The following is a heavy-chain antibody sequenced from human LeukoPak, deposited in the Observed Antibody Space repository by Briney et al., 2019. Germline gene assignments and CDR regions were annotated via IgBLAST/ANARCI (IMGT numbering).Heavy chain of an antibody. Sequence: SETLSLTCSVSGDSVSNSHYYWAWIRQPPGKGLEWIGTIFHSGATYYSPSLTGRVTISVDTSMTQFSLRLSSLTAADTAVYYCASERWSRRSYFDYWGQGILVTVSS. CDR1: GDSVSNSHYY. J-gene: IGHJ4*02. CDR2: IFHSGAT. CDR3: ASERWSRRSYFDY. D-gene: IGHD5-24*01. V-gene: IGHV4-39*07.